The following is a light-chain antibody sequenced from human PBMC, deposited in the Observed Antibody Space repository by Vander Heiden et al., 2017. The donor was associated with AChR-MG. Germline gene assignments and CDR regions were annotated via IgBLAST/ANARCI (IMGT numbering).Light chain of an antibody. V-gene: IGLV4-69*01. Sequence: QLVLTQSPSASASLGASVKLTCTLSSGHSSYASAWHQQQPEKGPRYLMKLNSDGSHSKGDGIPDRFSGSSSGAERYLTISSLQSEDEADYYCQTWGTGVVFGGGTKLTGL. CDR1: SGHSSYA. CDR2: LNSDGSH. J-gene: IGLJ2*01. CDR3: QTWGTGVV.